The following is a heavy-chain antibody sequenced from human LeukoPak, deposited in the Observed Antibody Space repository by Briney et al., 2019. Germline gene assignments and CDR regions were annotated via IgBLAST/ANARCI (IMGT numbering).Heavy chain of an antibody. CDR3: ARDFWGYYFDY. D-gene: IGHD3-16*01. Sequence: SETLSLTCAVYGGSLSGYYWSWIRQPPGKGLEWIGEINHSGSTNYNPSLKSRVTISVDTSKNQFSLQLNSVTPEDTAVYYCARDFWGYYFDYWGQGTLVTVSS. CDR1: GGSLSGYY. J-gene: IGHJ4*02. V-gene: IGHV4-34*01. CDR2: INHSGST.